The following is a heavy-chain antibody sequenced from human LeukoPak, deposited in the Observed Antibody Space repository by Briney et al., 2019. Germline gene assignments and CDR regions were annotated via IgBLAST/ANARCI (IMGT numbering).Heavy chain of an antibody. CDR3: ARVGYCSSTSCYFPSDI. J-gene: IGHJ3*02. Sequence: GGSLRLSCAASGFTFSSYAMHWVRQAPGKGLEWVAVISYDGSNKYYADSVKGRFTISRDNSKNTLYLQMNSLRAEDTAVYYCARVGYCSSTSCYFPSDIWGQGTMVTVSS. V-gene: IGHV3-30-3*01. CDR2: ISYDGSNK. D-gene: IGHD2-2*01. CDR1: GFTFSSYA.